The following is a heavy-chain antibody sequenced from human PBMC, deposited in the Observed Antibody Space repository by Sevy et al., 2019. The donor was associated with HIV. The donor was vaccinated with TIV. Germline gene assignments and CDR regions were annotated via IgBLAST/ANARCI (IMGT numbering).Heavy chain of an antibody. V-gene: IGHV3-30*02. CDR1: GFTFSSYG. Sequence: GGSLRLSCAASGFTFSSYGMHWVRQAPGKGLEWVAFIRYDGSNKYYADSVKGRFTISRDNSKNTLYLQMNSMRAEDTAVYYCATSRYCSGGSCYGADYYYGMDVWGQGTTVTVSS. CDR2: IRYDGSNK. D-gene: IGHD2-15*01. J-gene: IGHJ6*02. CDR3: ATSRYCSGGSCYGADYYYGMDV.